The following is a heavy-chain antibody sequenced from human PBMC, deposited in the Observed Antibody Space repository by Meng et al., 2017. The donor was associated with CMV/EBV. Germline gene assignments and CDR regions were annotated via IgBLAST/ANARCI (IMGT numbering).Heavy chain of an antibody. D-gene: IGHD2-15*01. CDR3: AGGRTVGRYCSGGSCYSGYYYGMDV. V-gene: IGHV4-34*01. CDR2: INHSGST. Sequence: SETLSLTCAVYGGSFSGYYWSWIRQPPGKGLEWIGEINHSGSTNYNPSLKSRVTISVDTSKNQFSLKLSSVTAADTAVYYCAGGRTVGRYCSGGSCYSGYYYGMDVWGQGTTVTVSS. CDR1: GGSFSGYY. J-gene: IGHJ6*02.